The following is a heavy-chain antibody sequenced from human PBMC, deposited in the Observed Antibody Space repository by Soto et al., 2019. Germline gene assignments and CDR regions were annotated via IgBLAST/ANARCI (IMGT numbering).Heavy chain of an antibody. J-gene: IGHJ4*02. Sequence: PGGSLRLSCAASGVTFSSYWMHWVRQAPGKGLVWVSRINSDGSSTSYADSVKGRFTISRDNAKNTLYLQMNSLRAEDTAVYYCATPAPVVSYYYDSSGSFDYWGQGTLVTVSS. CDR1: GVTFSSYW. CDR3: ATPAPVVSYYYDSSGSFDY. D-gene: IGHD3-22*01. CDR2: INSDGSST. V-gene: IGHV3-74*01.